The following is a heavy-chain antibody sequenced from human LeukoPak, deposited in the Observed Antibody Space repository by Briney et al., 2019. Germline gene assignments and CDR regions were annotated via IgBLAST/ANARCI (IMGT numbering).Heavy chain of an antibody. CDR1: GGSISSSSYY. Sequence: SETLSLTCTVSGGSISSSSYYWSWIRQPPGKGLEWIGYIYYSGSTNYNPSLKSRVTISVDTSKNQFSLKLSSVTAADTAVYYCARYYYGSGSSENWFDPWGQGTLVTVSS. CDR2: IYYSGST. D-gene: IGHD3-10*01. V-gene: IGHV4-61*01. CDR3: ARYYYGSGSSENWFDP. J-gene: IGHJ5*02.